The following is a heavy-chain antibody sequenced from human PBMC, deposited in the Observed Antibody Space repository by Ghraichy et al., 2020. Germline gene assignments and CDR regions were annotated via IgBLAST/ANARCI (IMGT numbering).Heavy chain of an antibody. CDR2: ISYDGSNK. D-gene: IGHD2-2*01. V-gene: IGHV3-30*18. CDR3: ANATQLLWYYGMDV. J-gene: IGHJ6*02. Sequence: GGSLRLSCAASGFTFSSYGMHWVRQAPGKGLEWVAVISYDGSNKYYADSVKGRFTISRDNSKNTLYLQMNSLRAEDTAVYYCANATQLLWYYGMDVWGQGTTVTVSS. CDR1: GFTFSSYG.